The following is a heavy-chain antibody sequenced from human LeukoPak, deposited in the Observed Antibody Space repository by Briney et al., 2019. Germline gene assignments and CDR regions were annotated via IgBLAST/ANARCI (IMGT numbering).Heavy chain of an antibody. J-gene: IGHJ4*02. CDR2: ISSGSTYI. V-gene: IGHV3-21*01. CDR3: AREGGYDPFEY. Sequence: GGSLRLSCAASGFTFSSYSMNWVRQAPGKGLERVSSISSGSTYIYYADSVKGRFTISRDNTKNSLYLQMNSLRAEDTAVYYCAREGGYDPFEYWGQGTLVTVSS. D-gene: IGHD5-12*01. CDR1: GFTFSSYS.